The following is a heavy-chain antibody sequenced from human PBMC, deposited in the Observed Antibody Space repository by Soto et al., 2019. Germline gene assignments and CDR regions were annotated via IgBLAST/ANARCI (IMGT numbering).Heavy chain of an antibody. V-gene: IGHV4-34*01. CDR2: INHSGST. Sequence: SETLSLTCAVYGGSFSGYYWSWIRQPPGKGLEWIGEINHSGSTNYNPSLKSRVTISVDTSKNQFSLKLSSVTAADTAVYYCARGSQLRCYCGKPPYYYGMDFWGQGTTVPVSS. D-gene: IGHD2-15*01. CDR1: GGSFSGYY. CDR3: ARGSQLRCYCGKPPYYYGMDF. J-gene: IGHJ6*02.